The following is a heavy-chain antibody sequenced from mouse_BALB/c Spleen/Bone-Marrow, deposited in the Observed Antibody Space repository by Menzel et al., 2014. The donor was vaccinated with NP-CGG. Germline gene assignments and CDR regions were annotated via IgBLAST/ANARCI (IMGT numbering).Heavy chain of an antibody. V-gene: IGHV1-80*01. CDR1: GYTFSNFW. Sequence: LLESGAELVRPGSSVKISCKASGYTFSNFWMNWVKQRPGQGLEWIGQIHPGDGDTNNNGKFKGKATLTTDKSSSTAYMHLSSLSSEDSAVYFCARVYYGNLDYWGQGTTLTVSS. J-gene: IGHJ2*01. D-gene: IGHD2-1*01. CDR2: IHPGDGDT. CDR3: ARVYYGNLDY.